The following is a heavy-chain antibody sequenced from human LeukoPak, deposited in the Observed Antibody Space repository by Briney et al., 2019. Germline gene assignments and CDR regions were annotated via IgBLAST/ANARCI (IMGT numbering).Heavy chain of an antibody. J-gene: IGHJ5*02. V-gene: IGHV4-61*01. CDR3: AKDGVWFGELFLRGWFDP. Sequence: PSETLSLTCTVSGGSISSSSYYWGWIRQPPGKGLEWIGYIYYSGSTNYNPSLKSRVTISVDTSKNQFSLKLSSVTAADTAVYYCAKDGVWFGELFLRGWFDPWGQGTLVTVSS. D-gene: IGHD3-10*01. CDR2: IYYSGST. CDR1: GGSISSSSYY.